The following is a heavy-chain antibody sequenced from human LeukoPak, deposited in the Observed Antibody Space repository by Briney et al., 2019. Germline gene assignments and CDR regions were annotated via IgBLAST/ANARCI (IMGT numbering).Heavy chain of an antibody. CDR2: IYYSGST. D-gene: IGHD3-3*01. J-gene: IGHJ6*02. Sequence: PSETLSLTCTVSGGSISTYYWSWIRQPPGKGLEWIGYIYYSGSTNYNPSLKSRVTISVDTSKNQFSLKLSSVTAADTAVYYCAREGPYDFWSGYYTDPPGMDVWGQGTTVTVSS. CDR3: AREGPYDFWSGYYTDPPGMDV. V-gene: IGHV4-59*01. CDR1: GGSISTYY.